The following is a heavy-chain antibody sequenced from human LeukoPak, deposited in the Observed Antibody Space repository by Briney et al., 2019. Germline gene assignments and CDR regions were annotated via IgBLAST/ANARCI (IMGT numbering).Heavy chain of an antibody. J-gene: IGHJ4*02. CDR1: GGSISSGGYS. CDR3: ATVDTAMAYFDY. V-gene: IGHV4-31*11. CDR2: IYYSGST. Sequence: PSETLSLTCAVSGGSISSGGYSWSWIRQPPGKGLEWIGYIYYSGSTYYNPSLKSRVTISVDTSKNQFSLKLSSVTAADTAVYYCATVDTAMAYFDYWGQGTLVTVSS. D-gene: IGHD5-18*01.